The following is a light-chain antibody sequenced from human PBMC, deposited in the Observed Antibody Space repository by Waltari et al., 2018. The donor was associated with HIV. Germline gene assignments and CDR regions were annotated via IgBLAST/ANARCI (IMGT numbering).Light chain of an antibody. Sequence: QSVLTQPPSASGSPGQRVPISCSGSLPNIGSNNVHWYQQPPGAAPKLLISLNDQRPSGVPDRFSGSKSGTSASLVISGLRSEDEADYFCSVWDDSLAGWMFGGGTRLTVL. CDR1: LPNIGSNN. CDR3: SVWDDSLAGWM. CDR2: LND. V-gene: IGLV1-47*01. J-gene: IGLJ3*02.